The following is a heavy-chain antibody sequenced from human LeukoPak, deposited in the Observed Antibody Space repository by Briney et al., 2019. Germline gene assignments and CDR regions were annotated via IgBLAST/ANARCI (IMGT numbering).Heavy chain of an antibody. J-gene: IGHJ4*02. CDR3: ARRYYDSSGYYSLDY. Sequence: GGSLRLSCAASGFTFTIYYMTWVRQAPGKGLEWGSAISGSGGATYYADSVKGRFTISRDNSKNTLYLQMNSLRAEDTAVYYCARRYYDSSGYYSLDYWGQGTLVTVSS. CDR1: GFTFTIYY. CDR2: ISGSGGAT. V-gene: IGHV3-23*01. D-gene: IGHD3-22*01.